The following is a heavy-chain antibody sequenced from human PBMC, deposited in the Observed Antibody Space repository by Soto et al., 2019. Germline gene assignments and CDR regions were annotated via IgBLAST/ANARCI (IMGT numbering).Heavy chain of an antibody. V-gene: IGHV3-33*01. D-gene: IGHD1-1*01. CDR3: ARDVYNGLDY. CDR2: IWYDGSNR. CDR1: GFTFSNHG. Sequence: QVQLVESGGGVVQAGRSLRLSCTASGFTFSNHGMHWVRQAPGKGLEWVAFIWYDGSNRNHADSVKGRFTISRDDSKNRLYLQMNSLRADDTAVYYCARDVYNGLDYWGQGTLVTVSS. J-gene: IGHJ4*02.